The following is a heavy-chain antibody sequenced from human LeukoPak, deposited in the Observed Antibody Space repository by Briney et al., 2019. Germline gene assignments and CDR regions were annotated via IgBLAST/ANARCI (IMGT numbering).Heavy chain of an antibody. CDR2: LKQDGSEK. J-gene: IGHJ4*02. CDR3: ARDLRSYGDAPVN. Sequence: GSLRLSCAASGFTFSSYWMTWVRQAPGKGLEWVANLKQDGSEKYYVDSVKGRFTISRDNAKNSLYLQMNSLRVEDTGVYYCARDLRSYGDAPVNWGQGTLVTVSS. D-gene: IGHD4-17*01. CDR1: GFTFSSYW. V-gene: IGHV3-7*01.